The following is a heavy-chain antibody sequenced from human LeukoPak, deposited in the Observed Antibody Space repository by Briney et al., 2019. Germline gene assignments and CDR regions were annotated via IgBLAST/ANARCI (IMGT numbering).Heavy chain of an antibody. CDR1: GFTFSSYG. CDR3: AKDWSSGSYYNYYYGMDV. V-gene: IGHV3-30*18. CDR2: ISYDGSNK. J-gene: IGHJ6*02. Sequence: GGSLRLSCAASGFTFSSYGMHWVRQAPGKGLEWVAVISYDGSNKYYADSVKGRFTISRDNSKNTLYLQMNSLRAEDTAVYYCAKDWSSGSYYNYYYGMDVWGQGTTVTVSS. D-gene: IGHD1-26*01.